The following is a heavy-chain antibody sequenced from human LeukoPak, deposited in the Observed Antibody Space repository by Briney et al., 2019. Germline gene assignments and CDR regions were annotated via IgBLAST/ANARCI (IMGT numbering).Heavy chain of an antibody. D-gene: IGHD5-18*01. CDR2: IYYSGST. J-gene: IGHJ4*02. V-gene: IGHV4-59*01. Sequence: SETLSLTCTVSGGSISNYYWNWIRQPPGKGLEWIGYIYYSGSTNYNPSLKSRVTISVDTSKNQFSLELRSVTAADTAVYYCAREPAGYGIHHFDYWGQGTLVTVSS. CDR3: AREPAGYGIHHFDY. CDR1: GGSISNYY.